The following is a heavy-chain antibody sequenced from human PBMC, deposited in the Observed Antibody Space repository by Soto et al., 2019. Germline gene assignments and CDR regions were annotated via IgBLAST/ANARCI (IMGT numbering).Heavy chain of an antibody. CDR1: GFTFSSYA. V-gene: IGHV3-30-3*01. J-gene: IGHJ6*02. CDR3: ARGRTGTYVYGMDV. CDR2: ISYDGSNK. Sequence: QVQLVESGGGVVQPGRSLRLSCAASGFTFSSYAMHWVRQAPGKGLEWVAVISYDGSNKYYADSVKGRFTISRDNSKNTLYLQMNTLRAEDTAVYYCARGRTGTYVYGMDVWGQGTTDAVSS. D-gene: IGHD1-1*01.